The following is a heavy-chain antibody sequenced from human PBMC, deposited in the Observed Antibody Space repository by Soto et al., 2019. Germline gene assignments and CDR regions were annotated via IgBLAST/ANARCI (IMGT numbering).Heavy chain of an antibody. V-gene: IGHV1-18*01. CDR2: ISAYNGNT. D-gene: IGHD5-12*01. CDR1: GYTFTSYG. J-gene: IGHJ5*02. Sequence: GASVKVSCKASGYTFTSYGISWVRQAPGQGLEWMGWISAYNGNTNYAQKLQGRVTMTTDTSTSTAYMELRSLRSDDTAVYYCARDPHSGYVSGWFDPWGQGTLVNVSS. CDR3: ARDPHSGYVSGWFDP.